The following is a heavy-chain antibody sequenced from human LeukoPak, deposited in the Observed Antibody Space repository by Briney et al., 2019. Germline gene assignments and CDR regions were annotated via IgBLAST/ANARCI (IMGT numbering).Heavy chain of an antibody. D-gene: IGHD1-7*01. Sequence: SGTLSLTCTVSGGSISSSSYFWGWIRQPPGKGLEWIGSIFYSGSTYYNPSLNSRVTISIDTSKNQFSLKLSSVTAADTAVYYCARVYNWNYPVGPFDPWGQGTLVTVSS. V-gene: IGHV4-39*07. CDR1: GGSISSSSYF. J-gene: IGHJ5*02. CDR3: ARVYNWNYPVGPFDP. CDR2: IFYSGST.